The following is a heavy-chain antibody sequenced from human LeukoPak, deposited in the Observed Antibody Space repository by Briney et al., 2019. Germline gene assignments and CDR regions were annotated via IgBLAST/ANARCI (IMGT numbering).Heavy chain of an antibody. D-gene: IGHD3-9*01. CDR2: ISNDGGYI. CDR1: GFIFSRWW. V-gene: IGHV3-74*01. J-gene: IGHJ4*02. Sequence: GGSLRLSCAASGFIFSRWWMLWFRQSPGKGPESVSHISNDGGYIVYTDSVKSRFTISRDNARNTLYLQMSSLRPDDTGVYYCATFGIDWSLSYWGQGALVTVSS. CDR3: ATFGIDWSLSY.